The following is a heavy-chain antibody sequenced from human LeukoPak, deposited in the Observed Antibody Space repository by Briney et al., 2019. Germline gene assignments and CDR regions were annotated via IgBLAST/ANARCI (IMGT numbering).Heavy chain of an antibody. D-gene: IGHD3-9*01. CDR2: IYTSGST. V-gene: IGHV4-4*07. J-gene: IGHJ4*02. CDR1: GGSISNYY. Sequence: SETLSLTCTVSGGSISNYYWSWIRQPAGKGLEWIGRIYTSGSTNYNPSLKSRVTMSVDTSKNQFSLKLSSVTAADTAVYYCASNYDILSPFDYWGQGTLVTVSS. CDR3: ASNYDILSPFDY.